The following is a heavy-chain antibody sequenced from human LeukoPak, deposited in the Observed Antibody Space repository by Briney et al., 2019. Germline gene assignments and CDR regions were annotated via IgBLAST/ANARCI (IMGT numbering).Heavy chain of an antibody. Sequence: ASVKVSCKASGYTFTGYYMHWVRQAPGQGLEWMGWINPNSGGTNYAQKFQGRVTMTRDTSISTAYMELSRLRSDDTAVYYCARDYYDSSGYYYVFDYRGQGTLVTVSS. D-gene: IGHD3-22*01. J-gene: IGHJ4*02. V-gene: IGHV1-2*02. CDR2: INPNSGGT. CDR1: GYTFTGYY. CDR3: ARDYYDSSGYYYVFDY.